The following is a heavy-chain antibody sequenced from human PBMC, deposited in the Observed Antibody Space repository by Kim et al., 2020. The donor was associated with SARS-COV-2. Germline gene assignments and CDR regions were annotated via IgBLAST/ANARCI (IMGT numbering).Heavy chain of an antibody. CDR3: ARDERGSQYALDI. J-gene: IGHJ3*02. D-gene: IGHD1-26*01. Sequence: YADSVKGRFTISRDNAKNSLYLQMNSLRDEDTAVYYCARDERGSQYALDIWGQGTMVTVSS. V-gene: IGHV3-48*02.